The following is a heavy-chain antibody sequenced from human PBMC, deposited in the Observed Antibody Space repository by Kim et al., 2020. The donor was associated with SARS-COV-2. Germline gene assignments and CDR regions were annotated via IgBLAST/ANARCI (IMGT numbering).Heavy chain of an antibody. D-gene: IGHD2-2*02. CDR3: ARESAEGATAHTPPGDY. Sequence: ASVKVSCKASGYTFTSYYMHWVRQAPGQGLEWMGIINPSGGSTSYAQKFQGRVTMTRDTSTSTVYMELSSLRSEDTAVYYCARESAEGATAHTPPGDYWGQGTLVTVSS. V-gene: IGHV1-46*01. CDR1: GYTFTSYY. CDR2: INPSGGST. J-gene: IGHJ4*02.